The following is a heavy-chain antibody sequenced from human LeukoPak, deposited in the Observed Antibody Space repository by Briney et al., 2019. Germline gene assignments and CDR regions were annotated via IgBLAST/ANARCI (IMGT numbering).Heavy chain of an antibody. CDR3: AKSRGSSTPYYFDY. Sequence: SETLSLTCTVSGGSISSYYWSWIRQPPGKRLEWIGYIYYSGSTNYNPSLKGRVTISVDTSKNQFSLKLSSVTAADTAVYYCAKSRGSSTPYYFDYWGQGTLVTVSS. CDR1: GGSISSYY. J-gene: IGHJ4*02. V-gene: IGHV4-59*01. D-gene: IGHD6-6*01. CDR2: IYYSGST.